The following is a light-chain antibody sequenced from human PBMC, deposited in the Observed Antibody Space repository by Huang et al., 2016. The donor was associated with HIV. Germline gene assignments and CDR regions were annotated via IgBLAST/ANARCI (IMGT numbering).Light chain of an antibody. CDR3: HLYGASPPDP. CDR1: QSVISDY. J-gene: IGKJ2*01. V-gene: IGKV3-20*01. Sequence: ETVLTQFSGTLSLSPGQRATLSCRTSQSVISDYLAWYQQKPGQAPRLLIYGTYNRAAGIPDRFTGGRSGTDFTLTISGIEPEDFAMYYCHLYGASPPDPFGQGTKLEIK. CDR2: GTY.